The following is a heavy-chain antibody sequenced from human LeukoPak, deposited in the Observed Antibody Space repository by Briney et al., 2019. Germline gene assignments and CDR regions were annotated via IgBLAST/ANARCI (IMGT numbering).Heavy chain of an antibody. Sequence: GASVKVSCKASGGTFSSYAISWVRQAPGQGLKWMGGIIPIFGTANYAQKFQGRVTITADKSTSTAYMELSSLRSEDTAVYYCARGLSPSPTPYYYYMDVWGKGTTVTVSS. J-gene: IGHJ6*03. CDR2: IIPIFGTA. D-gene: IGHD2-21*01. CDR3: ARGLSPSPTPYYYYMDV. V-gene: IGHV1-69*06. CDR1: GGTFSSYA.